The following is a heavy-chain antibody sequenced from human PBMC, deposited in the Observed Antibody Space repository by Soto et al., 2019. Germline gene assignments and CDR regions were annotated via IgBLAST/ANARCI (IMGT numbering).Heavy chain of an antibody. D-gene: IGHD6-13*01. Sequence: QVQLVQSGAEVKKPGASVKVSCKASGYTFTSYAMHWVRQAPGQRLEWMGWINAGNGNTKYSQKFQGRVTITRATSASTAYRELSSMRSEDTAVYYCARDLRSSRWYGYSYYYGMDVWGQGTTVTVSS. CDR2: INAGNGNT. V-gene: IGHV1-3*01. CDR3: ARDLRSSRWYGYSYYYGMDV. CDR1: GYTFTSYA. J-gene: IGHJ6*02.